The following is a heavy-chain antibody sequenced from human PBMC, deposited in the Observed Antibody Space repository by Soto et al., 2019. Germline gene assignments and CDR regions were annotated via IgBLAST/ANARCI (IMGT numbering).Heavy chain of an antibody. Sequence: GSLGLSCTGSGFTFSNAWMSWVRQAPGKGLEWVGLIKSKTDGGTTDYAAPVKGRFTISRDDSKNTLYLQMNSLKTEDTAVYYCNTCRDHPIRRAYYYYGMDVWGQGTKVTVYS. CDR2: IKSKTDGGTT. CDR1: GFTFSNAW. CDR3: NTCRDHPIRRAYYYYGMDV. J-gene: IGHJ6*02. V-gene: IGHV3-15*01.